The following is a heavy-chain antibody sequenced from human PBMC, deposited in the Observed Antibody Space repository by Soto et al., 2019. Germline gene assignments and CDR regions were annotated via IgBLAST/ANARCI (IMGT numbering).Heavy chain of an antibody. CDR1: GFTFDDYA. D-gene: IGHD3-22*01. CDR3: AKPFYYDSSGYFDY. J-gene: IGHJ4*02. CDR2: ISWNSGSI. V-gene: IGHV3-9*01. Sequence: EVQLVESGGGLVQPGRSLRLSCAASGFTFDDYAMHWVRQAPGKVLEWVSGISWNSGSIGYADSVKGRFTISRDNAKNSLYLQMNSLRAEDTALYYCAKPFYYDSSGYFDYWGQGTLVTVSS.